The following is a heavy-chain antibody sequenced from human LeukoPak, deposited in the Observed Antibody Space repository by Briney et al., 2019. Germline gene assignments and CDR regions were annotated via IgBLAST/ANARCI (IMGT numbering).Heavy chain of an antibody. J-gene: IGHJ6*03. D-gene: IGHD4-11*01. CDR2: IRHDGSNK. CDR3: AKDRHDYSTRSEYYYYYMDV. V-gene: IGHV3-30*02. CDR1: GYSFTSYW. Sequence: GESLKISCKGSGYSFTSYWIGWVRQAPGKGLEWVAFIRHDGSNKYYADSVKGRFTISRDNSKNTLYLQMNSLRAEDTAVYYYAKDRHDYSTRSEYYYYYMDVWGKGTTVTVSS.